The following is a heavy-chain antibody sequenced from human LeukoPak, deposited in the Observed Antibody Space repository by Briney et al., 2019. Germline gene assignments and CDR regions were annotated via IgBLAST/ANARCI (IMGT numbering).Heavy chain of an antibody. J-gene: IGHJ4*02. D-gene: IGHD6-13*01. V-gene: IGHV3-23*01. Sequence: PGGSLRLSCAASGFTFSSYAMSWVRQAPGKGLEWVSAISGSGGSTYYADSVKGRFTISRDNSKNTLYLQMNSLRAEDTAVYYCARRIAAAAAPYYFDYWGQGTLVTVSS. CDR1: GFTFSSYA. CDR2: ISGSGGST. CDR3: ARRIAAAAAPYYFDY.